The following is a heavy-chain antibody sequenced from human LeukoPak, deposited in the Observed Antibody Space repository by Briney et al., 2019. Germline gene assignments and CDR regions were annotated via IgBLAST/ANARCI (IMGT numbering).Heavy chain of an antibody. CDR1: GGSISSGSYY. CDR3: ARGVYSLFYDGIYYFDY. CDR2: IYNSGST. Sequence: PSQTLSLTCTVSGGSISSGSYYWSWIRQPAGKGLEWIGRIYNSGSTNYNPSLKSRVTISIDTSKNQFSLKLSSVTAADTAVYYCARGVYSLFYDGIYYFDYWGQGTLVTVSS. D-gene: IGHD2/OR15-2a*01. J-gene: IGHJ4*02. V-gene: IGHV4-61*02.